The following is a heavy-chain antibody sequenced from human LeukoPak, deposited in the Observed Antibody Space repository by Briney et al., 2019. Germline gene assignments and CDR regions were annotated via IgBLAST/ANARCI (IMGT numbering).Heavy chain of an antibody. D-gene: IGHD1-1*01. CDR3: ARDRQLDYYYYGMDV. J-gene: IGHJ6*04. CDR1: GFTFSSYA. CDR2: ISYDGSNK. V-gene: IGHV3-30*04. Sequence: GRSLRLSCAASGFTFSSYAMHWVRQAPGKGLEWVAVISYDGSNKYYADSVKGRFTISRDNSKNTPYLQMNSLRAEDTAVYYCARDRQLDYYYYGMDVWGKGTTVTVSS.